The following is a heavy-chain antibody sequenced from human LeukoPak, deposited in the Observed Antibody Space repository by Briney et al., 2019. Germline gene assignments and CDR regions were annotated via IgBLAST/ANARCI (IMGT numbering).Heavy chain of an antibody. CDR2: ISADGNI. J-gene: IGHJ4*02. D-gene: IGHD2-15*01. V-gene: IGHV3-23*01. CDR3: AKRSIAFDY. CDR1: GFTFSSYW. Sequence: PGGSLRLSCAASGFTFSSYWMSWIRQAPGKGLEWVSAISADGNIYYADSVKGRFTISRDKSTNTLHLQMNSLRAEDTALYYCAKRSIAFDYWGQGTLVTVSS.